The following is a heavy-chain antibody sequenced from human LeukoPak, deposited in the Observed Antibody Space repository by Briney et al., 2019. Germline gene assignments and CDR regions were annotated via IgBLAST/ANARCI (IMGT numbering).Heavy chain of an antibody. CDR1: GFTFSSYA. J-gene: IGHJ4*02. V-gene: IGHV3-23*01. Sequence: GALRLSCAASGFTFSSYAMSWVRQAPGKGLEWVSAISGSGGSTYYADSVKGRFTISRDNSKNTLYPQMNSLRAEDTAVYYCARGQSGYNYGFDFWGQGTLVTVSS. CDR2: ISGSGGST. D-gene: IGHD5-18*01. CDR3: ARGQSGYNYGFDF.